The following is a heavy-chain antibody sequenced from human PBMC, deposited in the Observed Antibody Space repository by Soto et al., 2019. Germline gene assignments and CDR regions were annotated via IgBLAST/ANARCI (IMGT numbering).Heavy chain of an antibody. D-gene: IGHD6-13*01. V-gene: IGHV3-11*06. CDR2: ISGSGSYT. CDR1: GFTFSDYY. Sequence: RLSCAASGFTFSDYYMSWIRQAPGKGLEWVSYISGSGSYTDYADSVKGRFTISRDNAKNSLYLQMNSLRAEDTAVYYCASLPQQLVDFWGQGTLVTVSS. CDR3: ASLPQQLVDF. J-gene: IGHJ4*02.